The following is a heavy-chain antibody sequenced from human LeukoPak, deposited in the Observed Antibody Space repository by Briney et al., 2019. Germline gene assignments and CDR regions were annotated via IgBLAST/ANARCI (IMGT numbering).Heavy chain of an antibody. CDR1: GGSISSYY. V-gene: IGHV4-59*01. J-gene: IGHJ6*02. Sequence: PSETLSLTCTVSGGSISSYYWSWIRQPPGKGLEWIGYIYNRGSTNYNPSLKSRVTISVDTSKNQFSLKLSSVTAADTAVYYCARAPREYYGMDVWGQGTTVTVPS. CDR3: ARAPREYYGMDV. CDR2: IYNRGST.